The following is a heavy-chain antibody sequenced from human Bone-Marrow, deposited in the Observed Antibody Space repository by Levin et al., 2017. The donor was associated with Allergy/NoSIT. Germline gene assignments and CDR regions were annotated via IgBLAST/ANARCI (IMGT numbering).Heavy chain of an antibody. Sequence: SQTLSLPCTVSGGSITSYYWTWIRQSPEKRLEWIGYIYYSGSTNYNPSLKTRVTMSVDTSKNLFSLNLTSVTAADSAVYYCARATPSAGNSYYYFYMDVWGKGTTVTVSS. D-gene: IGHD2-15*01. CDR2: IYYSGST. J-gene: IGHJ6*03. CDR1: GGSITSYY. CDR3: ARATPSAGNSYYYFYMDV. V-gene: IGHV4-59*01.